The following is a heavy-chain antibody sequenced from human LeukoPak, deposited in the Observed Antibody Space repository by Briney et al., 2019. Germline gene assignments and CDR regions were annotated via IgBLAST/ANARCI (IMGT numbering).Heavy chain of an antibody. Sequence: PGGSLRLSCAASGFIFNNYVMNWVRQAPGKGLEWVSSISGSGVHTYYADSVKGRFTISRDNSKNTLYLQMNSLRAGDTAVYYCARGPSSRTSPFDYWGQGTLVTVSS. D-gene: IGHD1-1*01. CDR2: ISGSGVHT. V-gene: IGHV3-23*01. J-gene: IGHJ4*02. CDR1: GFIFNNYV. CDR3: ARGPSSRTSPFDY.